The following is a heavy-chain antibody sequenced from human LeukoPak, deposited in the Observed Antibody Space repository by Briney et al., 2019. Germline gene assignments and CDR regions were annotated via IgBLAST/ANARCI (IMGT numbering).Heavy chain of an antibody. CDR1: GGTFSSYA. CDR2: IIPIFGTA. CDR3: AREKYSSTGIDY. Sequence: GASVKVSCKASGGTFSSYAISWVRQAPGQGLEWMGGIIPIFGTANYAQKFQGRVTIIADKSTSTAYMELSSLRSEDTAVYYCAREKYSSTGIDYWGQRTLVTVSS. J-gene: IGHJ4*02. V-gene: IGHV1-69*06. D-gene: IGHD6-13*01.